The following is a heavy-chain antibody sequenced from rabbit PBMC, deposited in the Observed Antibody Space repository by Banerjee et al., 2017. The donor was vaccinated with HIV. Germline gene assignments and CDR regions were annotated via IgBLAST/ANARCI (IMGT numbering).Heavy chain of an antibody. Sequence: QEQLVESGGGLVKPGRSLTLTCKASGFDFSSNAMCWVRQAPGKGLEWIACIYIGSDTTWYASWAKGRFTMSKISSTTVTLQMTSLTAADTATYFCARSDDGYGHAFALWGQGTLVTVS. CDR3: ARSDDGYGHAFAL. CDR2: IYIGSDTT. J-gene: IGHJ3*01. CDR1: GFDFSSNA. V-gene: IGHV1S45*01. D-gene: IGHD6-1*01.